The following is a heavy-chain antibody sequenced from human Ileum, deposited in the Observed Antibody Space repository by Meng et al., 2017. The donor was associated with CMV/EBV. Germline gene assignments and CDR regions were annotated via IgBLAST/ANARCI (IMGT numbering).Heavy chain of an antibody. V-gene: IGHV1-2*02. J-gene: IGHJ4*02. CDR1: GYSFIGYS. D-gene: IGHD6-6*01. Sequence: ASVKVSCKTSGYSFIGYSIHGARQPPGLGLEWMGWITPDTGGTNYAQQFQGRLYISSNAYMRTADMELTRLRSDDTAMYYCARIPLRIADWPRDYWGQGTLVTVSS. CDR3: ARIPLRIADWPRDY. CDR2: ITPDTGGT.